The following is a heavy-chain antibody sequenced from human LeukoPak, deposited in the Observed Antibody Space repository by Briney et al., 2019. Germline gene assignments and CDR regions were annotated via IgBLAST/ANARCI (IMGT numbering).Heavy chain of an antibody. CDR2: ISGSGDST. J-gene: IGHJ4*02. D-gene: IGHD2-8*01. V-gene: IGHV3-23*01. CDR3: AKDSVSDY. CDR1: RFAFSTYT. Sequence: PGGSLRLSCTASRFAFSTYTMTWVRQAPGKGLEWVSGISGSGDSTYYADSVTGRFTISRDNSKKTLYLQMNSLRVEDTAVYYCAKDSVSDYWGQGTLVTVSS.